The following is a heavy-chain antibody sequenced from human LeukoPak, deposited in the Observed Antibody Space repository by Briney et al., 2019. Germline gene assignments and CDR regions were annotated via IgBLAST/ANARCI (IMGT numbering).Heavy chain of an antibody. Sequence: SVKVSCKASGGTFSSYTISWVRQAPGQGLEWMGRIIPIFGTANYAQKFQGRVTITTDESTSTAYMELSTLRSDDTAVYYCARERPPGDSSNWFLEGYFDIWGQGTLVTVSS. D-gene: IGHD6-13*01. CDR2: IIPIFGTA. CDR3: ARERPPGDSSNWFLEGYFDI. CDR1: GGTFSSYT. V-gene: IGHV1-69*05. J-gene: IGHJ4*02.